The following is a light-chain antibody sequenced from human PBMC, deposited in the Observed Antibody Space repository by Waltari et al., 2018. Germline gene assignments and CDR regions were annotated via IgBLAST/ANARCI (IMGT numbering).Light chain of an antibody. CDR1: HPNIGDTY. V-gene: IGLV1-51*02. CDR3: GTWDSTLSLV. Sequence: QSVLTQPPSASAAPGPKVSISCSGDHPNIGDTYVPWYQHLPGTAPKLVLYQNNIRASGIPDRFSGSKSGTSATLVITGLQTGDEAEYYCGTWDSTLSLVFGGGTKLTVL. CDR2: QNN. J-gene: IGLJ2*01.